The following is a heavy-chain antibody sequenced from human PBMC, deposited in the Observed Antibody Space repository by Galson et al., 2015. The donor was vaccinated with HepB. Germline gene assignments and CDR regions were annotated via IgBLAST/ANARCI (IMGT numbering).Heavy chain of an antibody. CDR1: GFTFTRYA. CDR2: ISGDGGVT. Sequence: SLRLSCAASGFTFTRYAITWVRQAPGKGLESISSISGDGGVTCYADSVKGRFTISRDNSKNTVCLQVNSLRAEDTAVYFCAKVAILGATPHYFDYWGQGILVTVSS. D-gene: IGHD3-16*01. V-gene: IGHV3-23*01. J-gene: IGHJ4*02. CDR3: AKVAILGATPHYFDY.